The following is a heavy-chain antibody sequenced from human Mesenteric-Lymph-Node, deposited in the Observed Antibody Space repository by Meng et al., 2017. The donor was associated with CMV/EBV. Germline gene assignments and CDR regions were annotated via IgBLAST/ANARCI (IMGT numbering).Heavy chain of an antibody. CDR3: ARALRYSSGWDDAFDI. V-gene: IGHV3-74*01. J-gene: IGHJ3*02. Sequence: GESLKISCAASGFTFTTYGMHWVRQAPGKGLVWVSRINSDGSSTSYADSVKGRFTISRDNAKNTLYLQMNSLRAEDTAVYYCARALRYSSGWDDAFDIWGQGTMVTVSS. D-gene: IGHD6-19*01. CDR2: INSDGSST. CDR1: GFTFTTYG.